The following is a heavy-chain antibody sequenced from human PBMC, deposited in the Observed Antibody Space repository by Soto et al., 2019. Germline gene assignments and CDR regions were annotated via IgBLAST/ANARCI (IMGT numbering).Heavy chain of an antibody. CDR1: GFTFSNAW. V-gene: IGHV3-15*01. D-gene: IGHD6-19*01. CDR2: IKSKTDGGTT. Sequence: GGSLRLSCAASGFTFSNAWMSWVRQAPGKGLEWVGRIKSKTDGGTTDYAAPVKGRFTISRDDSKNTLYLQMNSLKTEDTAVYYCTTVDSSGWYYFDYWGKGTLVTVSS. CDR3: TTVDSSGWYYFDY. J-gene: IGHJ4*02.